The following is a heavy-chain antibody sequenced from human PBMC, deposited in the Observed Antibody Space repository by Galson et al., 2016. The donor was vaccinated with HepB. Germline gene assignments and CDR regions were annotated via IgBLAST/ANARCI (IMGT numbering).Heavy chain of an antibody. Sequence: SVKVSCKASSYTFTTYNINWVRQAPGQGLEWMGWISPYNGDTNSAQNFRGRVTMTIDTSTNTAYMELWSLRSDDTAVYYCAKTNYDFWSGYHGPYFFDSWDQGTLVTVSS. J-gene: IGHJ4*02. CDR3: AKTNYDFWSGYHGPYFFDS. V-gene: IGHV1-18*04. CDR1: SYTFTTYN. CDR2: ISPYNGDT. D-gene: IGHD3-3*01.